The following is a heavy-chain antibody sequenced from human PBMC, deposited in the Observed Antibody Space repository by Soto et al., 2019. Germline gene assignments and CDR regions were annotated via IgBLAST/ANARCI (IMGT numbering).Heavy chain of an antibody. CDR1: GFMFSSAW. CDR2: IKSKTDGGAR. V-gene: IGHV3-15*01. CDR3: VEGWNDF. D-gene: IGHD1-1*01. J-gene: IGHJ4*02. Sequence: EVQLVESGGDLVEPGGSLRLSCVTAGFMFSSAWMSWVRQAPGKGLEWVGRIKSKTDGGARDYAAPVNGRFSISRDDSKSTLYLQMNSLRAEDTALYYCVEGWNDFWGQGTVVTVSS.